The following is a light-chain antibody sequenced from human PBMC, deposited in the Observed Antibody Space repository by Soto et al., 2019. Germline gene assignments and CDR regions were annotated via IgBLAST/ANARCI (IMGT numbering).Light chain of an antibody. CDR1: QSISSW. J-gene: IGKJ2*01. CDR2: DAS. CDR3: QQYNGYPFT. Sequence: DIQMTQSPSTLSASVGDRVTITCRASQSISSWLAWYQQKPGKAPKVLIYDASSLESGVPSRFSGSGSGTEFTLTISSLQPDDFATYSCQQYNGYPFTFGQGTKLDIK. V-gene: IGKV1-5*01.